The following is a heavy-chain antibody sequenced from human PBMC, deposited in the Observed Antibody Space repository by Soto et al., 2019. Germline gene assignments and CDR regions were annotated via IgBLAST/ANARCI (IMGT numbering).Heavy chain of an antibody. CDR1: GFTFSSYS. V-gene: IGHV3-21*01. CDR2: ISSSSSYI. CDR3: ARVIVVPAAINYYYYGMDV. J-gene: IGHJ6*02. D-gene: IGHD2-2*02. Sequence: EVQLVESGGGLVKPGGSLRLSCAASGFTFSSYSMNWVRQAPGKGLEWVSSISSSSSYIYYADSVKGRFTISRDNAKNSLYLQMNSLRAEDTAVYYCARVIVVPAAINYYYYGMDVWGQGTTVTVSS.